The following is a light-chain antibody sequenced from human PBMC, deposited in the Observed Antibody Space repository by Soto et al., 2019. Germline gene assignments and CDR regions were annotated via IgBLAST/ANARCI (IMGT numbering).Light chain of an antibody. J-gene: IGKJ1*01. CDR3: QQYGSSGT. CDR1: QSVSSN. CDR2: GAS. Sequence: EIVMTQSPATLSVSPGERATLSCRASQSVSSNLAWYQQKPGQAPRFLIYGASNRATGIPDRFSGSGSGTDFTLTISRLEPEDFAVYYCQQYGSSGTFGQGTKVDI. V-gene: IGKV3-20*01.